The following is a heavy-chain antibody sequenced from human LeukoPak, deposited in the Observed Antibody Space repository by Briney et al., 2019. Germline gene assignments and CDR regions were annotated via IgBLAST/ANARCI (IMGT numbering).Heavy chain of an antibody. J-gene: IGHJ4*02. D-gene: IGHD6-6*01. Sequence: ASVKVSFKASGYTFTIYYMHWVRQAPGQGLEWMGVINPSGGSTSYAQKFQGRVTMTRDTSTSTFYMELSSLRSEDTAVYYCASSTLSSSSGDFWGQGSLVTVSS. CDR1: GYTFTIYY. CDR2: INPSGGST. CDR3: ASSTLSSSSGDF. V-gene: IGHV1-46*01.